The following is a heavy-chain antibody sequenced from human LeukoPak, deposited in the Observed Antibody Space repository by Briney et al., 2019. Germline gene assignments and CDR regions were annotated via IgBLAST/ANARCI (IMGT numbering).Heavy chain of an antibody. Sequence: SETLSLTCAVSRYPISSGYNWGWIRQSPGKGLEWIGSISHSGSTYYNPSLKSRVTISVDTSKNEFSPNLSSVTAADTAVYYCARGYYGSGSYYKGNYFDYWGRGTLVTVSS. V-gene: IGHV4-38-2*01. CDR1: RYPISSGYN. CDR2: ISHSGST. J-gene: IGHJ4*02. D-gene: IGHD3-10*01. CDR3: ARGYYGSGSYYKGNYFDY.